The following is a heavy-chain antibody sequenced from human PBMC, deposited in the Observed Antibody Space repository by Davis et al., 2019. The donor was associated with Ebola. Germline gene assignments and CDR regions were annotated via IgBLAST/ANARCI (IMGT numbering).Heavy chain of an antibody. Sequence: GESLKISCAASGFTFSSYAMSWVRQAPGKGLEWVSAISGSGGSTYYADSVKGRFTISRDNSKNTLYLQMNSLRAEDTAVYYCAKGSTEEWFGELWYYYYYMDVWGKGTTVTVSS. J-gene: IGHJ6*03. CDR2: ISGSGGST. V-gene: IGHV3-23*01. CDR1: GFTFSSYA. D-gene: IGHD3-10*01. CDR3: AKGSTEEWFGELWYYYYYMDV.